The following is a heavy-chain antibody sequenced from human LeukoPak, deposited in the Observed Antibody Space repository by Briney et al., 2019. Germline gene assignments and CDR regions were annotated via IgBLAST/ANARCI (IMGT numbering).Heavy chain of an antibody. CDR2: IYSGGST. Sequence: GGSLRLSCAASGFTVSSNYMSWVRQAPGKGLEWVSVIYSGGSTYYADSVKGRFTISRDNSKSTLFLQMHNLRVDDTAMYYCAVVAGRFPPDYWGQGTLVTVSS. CDR1: GFTVSSNY. D-gene: IGHD6-19*01. CDR3: AVVAGRFPPDY. J-gene: IGHJ4*02. V-gene: IGHV3-53*05.